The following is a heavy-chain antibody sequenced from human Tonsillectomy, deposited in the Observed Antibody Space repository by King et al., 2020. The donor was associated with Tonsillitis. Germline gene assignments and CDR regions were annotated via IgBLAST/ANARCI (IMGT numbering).Heavy chain of an antibody. Sequence: VQLVESGGGLVHPGGSLRLSCAASGFTFSIYAMNWVRQAPGKGLEWVSGISGSGDSTYYAESVKGRFTISRDNSKNTLYLQMNSLRAEDTALYYCARRPGYCTSTSCFYGMDVWGQGTTVTVSS. CDR2: ISGSGDST. D-gene: IGHD2-2*01. V-gene: IGHV3-23*04. J-gene: IGHJ6*02. CDR3: ARRPGYCTSTSCFYGMDV. CDR1: GFTFSIYA.